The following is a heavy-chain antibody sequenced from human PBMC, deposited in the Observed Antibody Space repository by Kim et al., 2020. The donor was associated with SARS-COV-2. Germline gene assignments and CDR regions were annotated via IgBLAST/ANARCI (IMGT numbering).Heavy chain of an antibody. CDR3: ARDLTGVLGYGMDV. J-gene: IGHJ6*02. Sequence: ADTGKGRFTISRDNSKNTLYLQMNSLRAEDTAVYYCARDLTGVLGYGMDVWGQGTTVTVSS. D-gene: IGHD7-27*01. V-gene: IGHV3-33*01.